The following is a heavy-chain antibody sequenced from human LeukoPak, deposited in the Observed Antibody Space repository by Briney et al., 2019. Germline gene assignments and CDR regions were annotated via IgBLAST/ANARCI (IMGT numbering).Heavy chain of an antibody. CDR1: GYSISSGYY. CDR3: ARVGYFDWLSYPYYFDY. V-gene: IGHV4-38-2*02. J-gene: IGHJ4*02. D-gene: IGHD3-9*01. Sequence: KPSETLSLTCTVSGYSISSGYYWGWIRQPPGKGLEWIGYIHYSGSTNYNPSLKSRVTISVDTSKNQFSLKLSSVTAADTAVYYCARVGYFDWLSYPYYFDYWGQGTLVTVSS. CDR2: IHYSGST.